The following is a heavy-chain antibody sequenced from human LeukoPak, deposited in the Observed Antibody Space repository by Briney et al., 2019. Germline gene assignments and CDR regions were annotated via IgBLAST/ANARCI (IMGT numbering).Heavy chain of an antibody. Sequence: PSQTLSLTCTVSGGSISSGSYYWSWIRQPAGKGLEWIGRIYTSGSTNYNPSLKSRVTISVDTSKNQFSLKLSSVTAADTAVYYCAREPGYCSGGSCYSGHFQHWGQGTLVTVPS. D-gene: IGHD2-15*01. V-gene: IGHV4-61*02. CDR1: GGSISSGSYY. J-gene: IGHJ1*01. CDR2: IYTSGST. CDR3: AREPGYCSGGSCYSGHFQH.